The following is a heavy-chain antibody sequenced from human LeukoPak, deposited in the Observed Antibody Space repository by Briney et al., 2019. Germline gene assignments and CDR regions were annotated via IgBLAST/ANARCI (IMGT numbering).Heavy chain of an antibody. J-gene: IGHJ4*02. Sequence: SETLSLTCAVYGGSFSGYYWSWIRQPPGKGLEWIGYIYYSGSTNYNPSLKSRVTISVDTSKNQFSLKLSSVTAADTAVYYCATYSSSWYGWEFDYWGQGTLVTVSS. D-gene: IGHD6-13*01. CDR2: IYYSGST. V-gene: IGHV4-59*01. CDR3: ATYSSSWYGWEFDY. CDR1: GGSFSGYY.